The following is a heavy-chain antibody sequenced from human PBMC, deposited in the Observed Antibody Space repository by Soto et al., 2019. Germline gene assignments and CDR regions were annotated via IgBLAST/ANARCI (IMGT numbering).Heavy chain of an antibody. CDR1: GGTFSSYT. J-gene: IGHJ4*02. Sequence: ASVKVSCKASGGTFSSYTISWVRQAPGQGLEWMGRIIPILGIANYAQKLQGRVTMTTDTSTSTAYMELRSLRSDDTAVYYCARDLELTTYFDYWGQGTLVTVSS. CDR2: IIPILGIA. V-gene: IGHV1-69*04. CDR3: ARDLELTTYFDY. D-gene: IGHD1-7*01.